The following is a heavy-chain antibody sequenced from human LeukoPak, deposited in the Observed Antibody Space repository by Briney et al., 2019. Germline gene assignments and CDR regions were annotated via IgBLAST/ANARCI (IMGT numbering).Heavy chain of an antibody. Sequence: ASVKVSCKASGYTFTSYGISWVRQAPGQGLEWMGWISAYNGNTNYAQKLQGRVTMTTDTSTSTAYMELRSLRSDDTAVYYCAREASHDYDYVWGSYHNDYWGQGTLVTVSS. D-gene: IGHD3-16*01. CDR3: AREASHDYDYVWGSYHNDY. CDR2: ISAYNGNT. J-gene: IGHJ4*02. V-gene: IGHV1-18*01. CDR1: GYTFTSYG.